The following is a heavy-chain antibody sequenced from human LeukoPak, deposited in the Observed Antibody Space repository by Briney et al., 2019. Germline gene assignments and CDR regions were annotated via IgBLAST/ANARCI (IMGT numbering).Heavy chain of an antibody. CDR1: GFTFNTFG. V-gene: IGHV3-30*02. J-gene: IGHJ4*02. Sequence: PGGSLRLSCVASGFTFNTFGMHWVRQAPGKGLDWVAFIHSNGNTVYYTDSVKGRFSISRDNSKNTLYLQMNSLRPDDTAVYYCASRVGTFYFDSWGQGTQVTVSS. CDR2: IHSNGNTV. CDR3: ASRVGTFYFDS. D-gene: IGHD1-26*01.